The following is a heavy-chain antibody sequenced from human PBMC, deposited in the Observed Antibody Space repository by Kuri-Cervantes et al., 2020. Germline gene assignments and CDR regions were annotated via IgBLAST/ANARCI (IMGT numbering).Heavy chain of an antibody. CDR2: ISSSGSTI. D-gene: IGHD6-6*01. Sequence: GGYLKLPCAASGFSCSCYGMSWVLQAPGKGLEWVSYISSSGSTIYYADSVKGRFTISRDKAKNSLYLQMNSLRAEDTAVYYCASGAALDALDIWGQGTMVTVSS. CDR3: ASGAALDALDI. CDR1: GFSCSCYG. V-gene: IGHV3-48*01. J-gene: IGHJ3*02.